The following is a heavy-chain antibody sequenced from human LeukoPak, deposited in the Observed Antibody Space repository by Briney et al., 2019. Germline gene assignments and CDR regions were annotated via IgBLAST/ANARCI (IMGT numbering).Heavy chain of an antibody. V-gene: IGHV1-46*02. D-gene: IGHD3-22*01. CDR3: ARDPPTDTSGYRFDP. CDR2: INTNGGST. CDR1: GYTFNSYY. Sequence: GASVTVSCKASGYTFNSYYIHWMRQAPGQGLEWMGIINTNGGSTRYAQKFQGRVTMTRDMSTSTVYMELSSLRSEDTAVYYCARDPPTDTSGYRFDPWGQGTLVTVSA. J-gene: IGHJ5*02.